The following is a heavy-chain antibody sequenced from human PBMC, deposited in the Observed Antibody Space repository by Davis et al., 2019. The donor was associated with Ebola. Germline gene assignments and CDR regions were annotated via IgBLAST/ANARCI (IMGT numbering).Heavy chain of an antibody. D-gene: IGHD2-21*01. CDR3: ARGLWPSAFDY. V-gene: IGHV3-7*01. Sequence: GGSLRLSCAASGFTFSSYWMSCVRQAPGKGLEWVANIKQDGSEKYYVDSVKGRFTISRDNAKNTVFLQMNSLRAEDTALYYCARGLWPSAFDYWGQGTLVTVSS. J-gene: IGHJ4*02. CDR1: GFTFSSYW. CDR2: IKQDGSEK.